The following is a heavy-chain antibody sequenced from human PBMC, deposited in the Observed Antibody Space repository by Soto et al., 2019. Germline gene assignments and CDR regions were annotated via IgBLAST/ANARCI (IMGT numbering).Heavy chain of an antibody. Sequence: QPVGSLRLSCAASVFTFSSYAMSWVRQAPGKGLEWVSAISGSGGSTYYADSVKGRFTFSRDNSKNTLYLQMNSLRVEDTAVYYCANERTHRRGFRCWGQGPMVTVSS. J-gene: IGHJ1*01. D-gene: IGHD3-10*01. V-gene: IGHV3-23*01. CDR2: ISGSGGST. CDR1: VFTFSSYA. CDR3: ANERTHRRGFRC.